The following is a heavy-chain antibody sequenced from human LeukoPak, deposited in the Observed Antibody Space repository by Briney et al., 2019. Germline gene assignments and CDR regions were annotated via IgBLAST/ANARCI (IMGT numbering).Heavy chain of an antibody. CDR1: GFTFSSYG. CDR3: AKRSDDYFDY. Sequence: PGGPLRLSCAASGFTFSSYGMHWVRQAPGKGLEWVAFIRYDGSNKYYADSVKGRFTISRDNSKNTLYLQMNSLRAEDTAVYYCAKRSDDYFDYWGQGTLVTVSS. V-gene: IGHV3-30*02. J-gene: IGHJ4*02. CDR2: IRYDGSNK.